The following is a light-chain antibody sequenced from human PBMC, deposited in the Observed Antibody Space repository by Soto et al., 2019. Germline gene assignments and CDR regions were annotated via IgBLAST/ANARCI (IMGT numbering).Light chain of an antibody. CDR2: EVA. Sequence: QSALTQPASVSGSPGQSITISCTGTSSDVGSYDLVSWYQQRPGRAPRLMIFEVAKRPSGISTRCSGSKSGNTASLTISGLQAVDEADYFCCSYTPTSTVVFGGGTKLTVL. CDR1: SSDVGSYDL. J-gene: IGLJ2*01. V-gene: IGLV2-23*02. CDR3: CSYTPTSTVV.